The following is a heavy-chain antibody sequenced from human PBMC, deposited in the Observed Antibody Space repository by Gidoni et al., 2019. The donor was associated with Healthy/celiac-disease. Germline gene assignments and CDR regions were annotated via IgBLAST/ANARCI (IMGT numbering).Heavy chain of an antibody. CDR3: AKGSAGATT. J-gene: IGHJ5*02. V-gene: IGHV3-30*18. D-gene: IGHD1-26*01. Sequence: QVQLVESGGGVVQPGRSLRLSCAASGFTFSSYGMHWVRQAPGKGLEWVAVISYDGSNKYYADSVKGRFTISRDNSKNTLYLQMNSLRAEDTAVYYCAKGSAGATTWGQGTLVTVSS. CDR1: GFTFSSYG. CDR2: ISYDGSNK.